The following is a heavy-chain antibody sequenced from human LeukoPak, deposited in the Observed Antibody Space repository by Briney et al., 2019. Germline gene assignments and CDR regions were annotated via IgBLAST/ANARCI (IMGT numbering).Heavy chain of an antibody. Sequence: GGSLRLSCAASGFPFSNYWMHWVRQGPGKGLEWVSRIYTDGSSTTYADSVKGRFTISRDNAKNTLYLQMSGLRAEDTAVYYCARTFGSGRYPGDWFDPWGQGTLVTVSS. J-gene: IGHJ5*02. V-gene: IGHV3-74*01. CDR1: GFPFSNYW. CDR3: ARTFGSGRYPGDWFDP. CDR2: IYTDGSST. D-gene: IGHD6-19*01.